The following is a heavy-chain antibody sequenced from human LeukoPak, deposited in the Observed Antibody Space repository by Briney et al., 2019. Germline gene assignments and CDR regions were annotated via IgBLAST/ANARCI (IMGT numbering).Heavy chain of an antibody. CDR3: ARDAVDYYDSSGFDY. D-gene: IGHD3-22*01. V-gene: IGHV1-69*05. CDR2: IIPIFGTA. J-gene: IGHJ4*02. CDR1: GGTFSSYA. Sequence: SVKVSCKASGGTFSSYAISWVRQAPGQGLEWMGRIIPIFGTANYAQKFQGRVTITTDESTSTAYMELSSLRSEDTAAYYCARDAVDYYDSSGFDYWGQGTLVTVSS.